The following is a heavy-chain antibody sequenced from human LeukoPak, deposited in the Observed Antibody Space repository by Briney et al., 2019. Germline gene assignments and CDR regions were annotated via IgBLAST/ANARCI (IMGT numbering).Heavy chain of an antibody. CDR1: GGSISSYY. CDR3: ARDRMYPNWFDP. D-gene: IGHD2-15*01. J-gene: IGHJ5*02. V-gene: IGHV4-4*07. CDR2: IYTSGST. Sequence: LETLSLTCTVSGGSISSYYWSWIRQPAGKGLEWIGRIYTSGSTNYNPSLKSRVTMSVDTSKNQFSLKLSSVTAADTAVYYCARDRMYPNWFDPWGQGTLVTVSS.